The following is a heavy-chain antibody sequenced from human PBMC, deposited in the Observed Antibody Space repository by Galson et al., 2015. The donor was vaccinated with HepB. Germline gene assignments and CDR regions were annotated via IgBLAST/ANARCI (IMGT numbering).Heavy chain of an antibody. J-gene: IGHJ4*02. CDR1: GDSVSSTNAA. D-gene: IGHD2-15*01. V-gene: IGHV6-1*01. CDR2: TYYRSKWYN. Sequence: CAISGDSVSSTNAAWNWIRQTPSRGLEWLGRTYYRSKWYNDYAVSVKSRITINADTSKNQFSLQLSSVTPEDTALYHCVRVDCSNLSCFFDFWGQGTLVTASS. CDR3: VRVDCSNLSCFFDF.